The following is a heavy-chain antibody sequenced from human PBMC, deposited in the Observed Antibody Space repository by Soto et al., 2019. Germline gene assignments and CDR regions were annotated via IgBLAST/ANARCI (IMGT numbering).Heavy chain of an antibody. Sequence: SGPTLVNPTQTLTLTCTFSGFSLSTSGVGVGWIRQPPGKALEWLALIYWNDDKRYSPSLKSRLTITKGTSKNQVVLTMTNMDPVDTATFYCAHGLWTHYDATGYYPDWGQGTLVTVSS. CDR1: GFSLSTSGVG. J-gene: IGHJ4*02. V-gene: IGHV2-5*01. CDR3: AHGLWTHYDATGYYPD. CDR2: IYWNDDK. D-gene: IGHD3-22*01.